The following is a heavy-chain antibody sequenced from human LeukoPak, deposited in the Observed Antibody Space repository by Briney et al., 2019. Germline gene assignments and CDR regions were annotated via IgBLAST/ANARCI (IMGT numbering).Heavy chain of an antibody. CDR2: ISSSSSYI. V-gene: IGHV3-21*01. J-gene: IGHJ4*02. D-gene: IGHD3-3*01. Sequence: GGSLRLSCAASGFTFSSYSMNWVRQAPGKGLEWVSSISSSSSYIYYADSVKGRFTISRDNAKNSLYLQMNSLSAEDTAVYYCARDLIDFWSGYYYYFDYWGQGTLVTVSS. CDR1: GFTFSSYS. CDR3: ARDLIDFWSGYYYYFDY.